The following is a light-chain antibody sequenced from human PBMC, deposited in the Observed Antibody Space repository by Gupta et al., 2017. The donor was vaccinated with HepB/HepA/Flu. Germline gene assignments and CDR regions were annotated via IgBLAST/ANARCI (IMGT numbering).Light chain of an antibody. CDR3: QHDDSSSWT. CDR2: GAS. V-gene: IGKV3-20*01. J-gene: IGKJ1*01. CDR1: QTVSSSY. Sequence: EIVLTQSPGTLSLSPGERATLSCRASQTVSSSYLAWYQQKPGQAPRLLIYGASSRATGIPDRFSGSGSGTDFTLTISRLEPEDFAVYYCQHDDSSSWTFGQGTKVEIK.